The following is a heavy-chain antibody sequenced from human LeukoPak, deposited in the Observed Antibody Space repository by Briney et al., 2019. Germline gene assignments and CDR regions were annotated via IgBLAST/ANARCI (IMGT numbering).Heavy chain of an antibody. J-gene: IGHJ4*02. CDR2: IKQDGSEK. Sequence: GGSLRLSCAASGFTFNSYWMSWVRQAPGKGREWVANIKQDGSEKYYVDSVKGRFTISRDNAKNSLYLQMNSLRAEDTAVYYCARDFPWSGYYTPPALDYWGQGTLVTVSS. V-gene: IGHV3-7*01. CDR1: GFTFNSYW. D-gene: IGHD3-3*01. CDR3: ARDFPWSGYYTPPALDY.